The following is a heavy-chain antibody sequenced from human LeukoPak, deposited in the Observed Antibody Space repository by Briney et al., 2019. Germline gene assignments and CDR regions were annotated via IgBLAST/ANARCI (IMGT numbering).Heavy chain of an antibody. CDR3: ARGFSRWELLLGY. V-gene: IGHV1-2*02. D-gene: IGHD1-26*01. J-gene: IGHJ4*02. CDR2: INPNSGGT. CDR1: GGTFSSYT. Sequence: GSSVKVSRKASGGTFSSYTISWVRQAPGQGLEWMGWINPNSGGTNYAQKFQGRVTMTRDTSISTAYMELSRLRSDDTAVYYCARGFSRWELLLGYWGQGTLVTVSS.